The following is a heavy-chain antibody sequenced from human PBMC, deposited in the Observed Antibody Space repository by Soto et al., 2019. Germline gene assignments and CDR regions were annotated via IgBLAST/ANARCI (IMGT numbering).Heavy chain of an antibody. J-gene: IGHJ3*02. CDR1: GGSISSYY. V-gene: IGHV2-70*18. Sequence: TLSLTCTVSGGSISSYYWSWIRQPPGKALEWLALIDWDDDKYYSTSLKTRLTISKDTSKNQVVLTMTNMDPVDTATYFCARSFSRDSSGYYDVFDIWGQGTMVTVSS. D-gene: IGHD3-22*01. CDR2: IDWDDDK. CDR3: ARSFSRDSSGYYDVFDI.